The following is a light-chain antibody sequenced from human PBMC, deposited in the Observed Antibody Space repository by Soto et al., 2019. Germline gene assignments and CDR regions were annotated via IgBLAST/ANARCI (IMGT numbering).Light chain of an antibody. V-gene: IGKV1-5*03. CDR3: QQSYTAPSIT. CDR1: QTISSW. CDR2: KAS. Sequence: DIQITQSPSTLSGSVGDRVTITCRASQTISSWLAWYQQKPGKAPKLLIYKASTLKSGVPSRFSGSGSGTEFTLSISSLQPEDFATYYCQQSYTAPSITFGQGTRLEI. J-gene: IGKJ5*01.